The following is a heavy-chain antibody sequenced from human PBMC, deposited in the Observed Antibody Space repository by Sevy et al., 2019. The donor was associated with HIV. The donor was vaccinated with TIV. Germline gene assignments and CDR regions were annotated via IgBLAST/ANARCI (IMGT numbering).Heavy chain of an antibody. CDR3: ARARTYSSSSVLGLGMDV. Sequence: GGSLRLSCAASGFTFSSYAMHWVHQAPGKGLEWVAVISYDGSNKYYADSVKGRFTISRDNSKNTLYLQMNSLRAEDTAVYYCARARTYSSSSVLGLGMDVWGQGTTVTVSS. J-gene: IGHJ6*02. V-gene: IGHV3-30*04. D-gene: IGHD6-6*01. CDR2: ISYDGSNK. CDR1: GFTFSSYA.